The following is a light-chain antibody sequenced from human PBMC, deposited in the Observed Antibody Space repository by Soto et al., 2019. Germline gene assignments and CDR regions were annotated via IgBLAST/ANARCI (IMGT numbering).Light chain of an antibody. J-gene: IGKJ1*01. CDR3: HHYSSSPPWT. CDR2: AAY. V-gene: IGKV3-20*01. CDR1: QSVSGNY. Sequence: EIVLTQSPGTLSLSPGERATLSCRASQSVSGNYLTWYQHKPGQAPRLLIYAAYSRATGIPDRFSGSGSGTDFTLTISRLEPGDFAVYYCHHYSSSPPWTFGQGTKVEI.